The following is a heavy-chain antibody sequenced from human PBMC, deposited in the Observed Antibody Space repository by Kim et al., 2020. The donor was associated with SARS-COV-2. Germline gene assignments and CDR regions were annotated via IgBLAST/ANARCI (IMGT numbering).Heavy chain of an antibody. Sequence: GGSLRLSCAASGFTFSDYYMSWIRQAPGKGLEWVSYISSSGSNIYYADSVKGRFTISRDNAKNSLYLQMNSLRAEDTAVYYCASAEAEDAFDIWRQGTMVTVSS. CDR3: ASAEAEDAFDI. V-gene: IGHV3-11*01. CDR2: ISSSGSNI. J-gene: IGHJ3*02. CDR1: GFTFSDYY. D-gene: IGHD6-13*01.